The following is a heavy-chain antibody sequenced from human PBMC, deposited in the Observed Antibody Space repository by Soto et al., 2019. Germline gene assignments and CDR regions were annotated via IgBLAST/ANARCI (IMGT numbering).Heavy chain of an antibody. J-gene: IGHJ5*02. CDR3: ARYTTYYYDSSGYQNDWFDP. Sequence: GASVKVSCKASGYTFTSYYMHWVRQAPGQGLEWMGGIIPIFGTANYAQKFQGRVTITADESTSTAYMELSSLRSEDTAVYYCARYTTYYYDSSGYQNDWFDPWGQGTLVTVSS. CDR2: IIPIFGTA. D-gene: IGHD3-22*01. V-gene: IGHV1-69*13. CDR1: GYTFTSYY.